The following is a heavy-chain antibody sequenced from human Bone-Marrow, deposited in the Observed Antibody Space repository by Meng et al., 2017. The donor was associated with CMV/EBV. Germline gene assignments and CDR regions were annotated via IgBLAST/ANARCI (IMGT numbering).Heavy chain of an antibody. CDR2: IWYDGSNK. V-gene: IGHV3-33*01. CDR1: GFTVSTYG. Sequence: AASGFTVSTYGMLWVRQAPGKGLEWVAVIWYDGSNKYYADFVKGRFTISRDNSKDTLFLQMNSLRAEDTAVYYCARLRLGGTYYFDYWGQGTLVTVSS. CDR3: ARLRLGGTYYFDY. D-gene: IGHD3-9*01. J-gene: IGHJ4*02.